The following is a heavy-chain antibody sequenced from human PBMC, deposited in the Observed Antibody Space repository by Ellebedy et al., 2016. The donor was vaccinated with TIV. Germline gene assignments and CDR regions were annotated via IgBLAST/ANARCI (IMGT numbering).Heavy chain of an antibody. Sequence: GGSLRLSCVASGFTFRSYGMHWVRQAPGKGLEWVAGLLYDGNDEYYADSVKGRFTISRDSSKSIIYLQMNSPRTEDTAVYYCAKDLGRWLQYFDSWGQGTLVTVSS. CDR3: AKDLGRWLQYFDS. D-gene: IGHD5-24*01. J-gene: IGHJ4*02. V-gene: IGHV3-30*18. CDR1: GFTFRSYG. CDR2: LLYDGNDE.